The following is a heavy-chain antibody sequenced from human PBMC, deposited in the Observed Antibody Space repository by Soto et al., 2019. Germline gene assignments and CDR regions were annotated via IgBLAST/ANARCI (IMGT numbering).Heavy chain of an antibody. D-gene: IGHD2-15*01. CDR2: MNPNSGDT. J-gene: IGHJ4*02. CDR1: GYTFGSYD. CDR3: ARGDCSGGRCYFPLDY. V-gene: IGHV1-8*01. Sequence: QVQLVQSGAEVRKPGASVKVSCKPSGYTFGSYDFNWVRQATGQGLEWMGWMNPNSGDTEFAQKFQGRVTMTRDTSMSTAYMELSSLSFDDTAVYYCARGDCSGGRCYFPLDYWGQGTLVTVSS.